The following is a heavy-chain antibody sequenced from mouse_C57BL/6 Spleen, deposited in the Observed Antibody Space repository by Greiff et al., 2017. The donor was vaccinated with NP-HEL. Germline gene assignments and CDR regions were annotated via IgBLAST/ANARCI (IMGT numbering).Heavy chain of an antibody. V-gene: IGHV5-4*01. CDR2: ISDGGSYT. D-gene: IGHD2-3*01. Sequence: EVQLVESGGGLVKPGGSLKLSCAASGFTFSSYAMSWVRQTPEKRLEWVATISDGGSYTYYPDNVKGRFTISRDNAKNNLYLQMSHLKSEDTAMYYCARGGWLLPMDYWGQGTSVTVSS. CDR3: ARGGWLLPMDY. CDR1: GFTFSSYA. J-gene: IGHJ4*01.